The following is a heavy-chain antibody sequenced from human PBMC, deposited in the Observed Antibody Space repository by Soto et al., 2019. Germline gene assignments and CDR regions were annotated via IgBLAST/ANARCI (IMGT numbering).Heavy chain of an antibody. CDR3: AADSPTHSSGWYNY. D-gene: IGHD6-19*01. CDR2: FDPEDGET. Sequence: AASVKVSCKASGYTFTSYDIIWVRQAPGKGLEWMGGFDPEDGETIYAQKFQGRVTMTEDTSTDTAYMELSSLRSEDTAVYYCAADSPTHSSGWYNYWGQGTLVTVS. CDR1: GYTFTSYD. V-gene: IGHV1-24*01. J-gene: IGHJ4*02.